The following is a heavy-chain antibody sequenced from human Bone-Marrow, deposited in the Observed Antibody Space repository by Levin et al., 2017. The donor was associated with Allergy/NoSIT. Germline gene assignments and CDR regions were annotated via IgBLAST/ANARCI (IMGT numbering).Heavy chain of an antibody. CDR2: ISGSGGST. CDR1: GFTFSSYA. CDR3: AKKGPYDFWSGYSDFDY. J-gene: IGHJ4*02. Sequence: GGSLRLSCAASGFTFSSYAMSWVRQAPGKGLEWVSAISGSGGSTYYADSVKGRFTISRDNSKNTLYLQMNSLRAEDTAVYYCAKKGPYDFWSGYSDFDYWGQGTLVTVSS. V-gene: IGHV3-23*01. D-gene: IGHD3-3*01.